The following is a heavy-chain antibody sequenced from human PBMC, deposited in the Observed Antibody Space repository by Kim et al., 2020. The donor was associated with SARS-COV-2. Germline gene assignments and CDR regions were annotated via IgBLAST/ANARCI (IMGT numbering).Heavy chain of an antibody. D-gene: IGHD3-9*01. J-gene: IGHJ6*02. CDR1: GFTFSSYA. V-gene: IGHV3-30-3*01. Sequence: GGSLRLSCAASGFTFSSYAMHWVRQAPGKGLEWVAVISYDGSNKYYADSVKGRFTISRDNSKNTLYLQMNSLRAEDTAVYYCARDPGYYDILTDTYYYYGMDVWGQGTTVTVSS. CDR3: ARDPGYYDILTDTYYYYGMDV. CDR2: ISYDGSNK.